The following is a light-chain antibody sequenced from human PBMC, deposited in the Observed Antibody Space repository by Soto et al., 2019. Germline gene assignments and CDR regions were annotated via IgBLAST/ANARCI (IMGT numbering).Light chain of an antibody. CDR1: SGDVGTYDL. CDR2: EVS. CDR3: SSYTSSNTLV. Sequence: QSALTQPASVSGSPGQSITISCTGTSGDVGTYDLVSWYKHHPGAAPKLMVYEVSNRPSGVSNRFSGSKSGNTASLTISGLQAEDESDYYCSSYTSSNTLVFGGGTKLPVL. J-gene: IGLJ3*02. V-gene: IGLV2-14*02.